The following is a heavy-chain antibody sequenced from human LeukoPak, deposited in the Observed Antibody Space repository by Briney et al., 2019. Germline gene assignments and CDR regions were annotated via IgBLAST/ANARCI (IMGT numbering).Heavy chain of an antibody. Sequence: SGPALVKPTQTLTLTCTFSGFSLSTNGMCVSWIRQPPGKDLEWLARVDWDDDQYYSTSLKTRLTISKDTSKNQVVLIMTNMDPVDTATYYCARTPNIAVAGTRPYFDYWGQGTLVTVSS. CDR2: VDWDDDQ. D-gene: IGHD6-19*01. CDR1: GFSLSTNGMC. V-gene: IGHV2-70*11. J-gene: IGHJ4*02. CDR3: ARTPNIAVAGTRPYFDY.